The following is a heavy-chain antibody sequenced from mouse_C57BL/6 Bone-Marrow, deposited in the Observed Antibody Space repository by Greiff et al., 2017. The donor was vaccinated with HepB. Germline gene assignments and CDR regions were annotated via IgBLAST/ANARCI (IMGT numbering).Heavy chain of an antibody. J-gene: IGHJ2*01. Sequence: VKLQESGPELVKPGASVKISCKASGYAFSSSWMNWVKQRPGKGLEWIGRIYPGDGDTNYNGKFKGKATLTADKSSSTAYMQLSSLTSEDSAVYFCGYGSSPGWGQGTTLTVSS. D-gene: IGHD1-1*01. CDR2: IYPGDGDT. CDR1: GYAFSSSW. CDR3: GYGSSPG. V-gene: IGHV1-82*01.